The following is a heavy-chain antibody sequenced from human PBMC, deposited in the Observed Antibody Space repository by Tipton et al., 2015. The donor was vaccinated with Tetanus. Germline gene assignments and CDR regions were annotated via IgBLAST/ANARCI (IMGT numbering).Heavy chain of an antibody. V-gene: IGHV4-59*01. CDR1: GDSIRRSY. Sequence: TLSLTCNVSGDSIRRSYWSWIRQPPGKGLEWIAYIFHSGSTNYSPSLKSRVAISMDTSKNQFSLRLTSVTAADTAVYYCARANNEFPKKGPFDSWGQGSLVIVSS. D-gene: IGHD1-1*01. CDR3: ARANNEFPKKGPFDS. J-gene: IGHJ4*02. CDR2: IFHSGST.